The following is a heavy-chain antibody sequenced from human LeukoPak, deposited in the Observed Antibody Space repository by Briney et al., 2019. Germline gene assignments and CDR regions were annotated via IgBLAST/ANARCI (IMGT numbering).Heavy chain of an antibody. Sequence: PSETLSLTCNVSGSSITAFYWSWIRQSPGKGLEWIGSFQYGGNSKYNPSLESRVTMSVDTSKNQFSLKLSSVTAADTAVYYCARGVAGYYYYMDVWGKGTTVTVSS. CDR3: ARGVAGYYYYMDV. CDR1: GSSITAFY. V-gene: IGHV4-59*12. J-gene: IGHJ6*03. CDR2: FQYGGNS.